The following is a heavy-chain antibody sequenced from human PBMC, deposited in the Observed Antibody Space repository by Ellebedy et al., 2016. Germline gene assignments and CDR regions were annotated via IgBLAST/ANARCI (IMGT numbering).Heavy chain of an antibody. V-gene: IGHV3-64D*09. Sequence: GESLKISCSASGFGFRSYAVHWVRQAPGKGLEYVSGISNNGASTYDADSVKGRFTISRDNSKNTLYLQMSSLRTEDTALYYRVKGGVATSDSFDYWGQGTLVTVSS. CDR1: GFGFRSYA. CDR2: ISNNGAST. CDR3: VKGGVATSDSFDY. J-gene: IGHJ4*02. D-gene: IGHD5-12*01.